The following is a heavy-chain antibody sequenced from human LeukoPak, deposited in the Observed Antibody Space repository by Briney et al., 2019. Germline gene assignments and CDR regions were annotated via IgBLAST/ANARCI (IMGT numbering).Heavy chain of an antibody. J-gene: IGHJ4*02. CDR2: IGSSDSTT. CDR3: AKDIVVVAATAFDY. Sequence: GGSLRLSCVASGFTFSSYEMNWVRQAPGKGLEWLSYIGSSDSTTHYADSVKGRFTISRDNAKNSLYLQMNSLRVEDTAVYYCAKDIVVVAATAFDYWGQGTLVTVSS. V-gene: IGHV3-48*03. D-gene: IGHD2-15*01. CDR1: GFTFSSYE.